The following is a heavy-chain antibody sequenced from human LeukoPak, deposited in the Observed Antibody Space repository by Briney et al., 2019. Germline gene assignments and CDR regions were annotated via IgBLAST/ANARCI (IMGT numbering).Heavy chain of an antibody. J-gene: IGHJ4*02. CDR2: IYYSGST. D-gene: IGHD2/OR15-2a*01. V-gene: IGHV4-59*01. CDR3: ARGGLLFGY. Sequence: SETLSLTCTVSGGSISSYYWSWIRQPPGKGLEWIGYIYYSGSTNYNPSLKSRVTISVDTSKNQFSLKLSSVTAADTAVYYCARGGLLFGYWGQGTLVTVSS. CDR1: GGSISSYY.